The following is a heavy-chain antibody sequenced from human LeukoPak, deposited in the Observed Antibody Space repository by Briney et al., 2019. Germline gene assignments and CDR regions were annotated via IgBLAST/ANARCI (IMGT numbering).Heavy chain of an antibody. Sequence: SLRLSCAASGFTFEHFAMQWVRQAPGKGLEWVPGISWNSGRVDYADSVKGRFTISRDNAKNSLYLQMNSLRVEDMALYYCANGCSSSSCYSAFDIWGQGTMVTVSS. CDR1: GFTFEHFA. CDR2: ISWNSGRV. J-gene: IGHJ3*02. CDR3: ANGCSSSSCYSAFDI. V-gene: IGHV3-9*03. D-gene: IGHD2-2*01.